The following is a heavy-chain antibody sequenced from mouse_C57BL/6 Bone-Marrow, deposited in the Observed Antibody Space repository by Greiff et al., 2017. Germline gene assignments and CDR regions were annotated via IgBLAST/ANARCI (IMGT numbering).Heavy chain of an antibody. D-gene: IGHD1-2*01. J-gene: IGHJ4*01. CDR3: ARKGTTAEGYAMDY. Sequence: VKLQESGAELARPGASVKLSCKASGYTFTSYGISWVKQRTGQGLEWIGEIYPRRGNTYYNEKFKGKATLTAAKSSSTAYMELRSLTSEDSAVYFCARKGTTAEGYAMDYWGQGTSVTVSA. CDR2: IYPRRGNT. V-gene: IGHV1-81*01. CDR1: GYTFTSYG.